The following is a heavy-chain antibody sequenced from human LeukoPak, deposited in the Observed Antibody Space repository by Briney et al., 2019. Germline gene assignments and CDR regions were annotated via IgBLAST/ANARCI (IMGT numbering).Heavy chain of an antibody. D-gene: IGHD2-15*01. J-gene: IGHJ3*02. CDR3: ARDLGYCSGGSCYSRAFDI. CDR2: IYYSGST. Sequence: SETLSLTCTVSGGSISSSSYYWGWIRQPPGKGLEWIGGIYYSGSTYYNPSLKSRVTISVDTSKNQFSLKLSSVTAADTAVYYCARDLGYCSGGSCYSRAFDIWGQGTMVTVSS. V-gene: IGHV4-39*07. CDR1: GGSISSSSYY.